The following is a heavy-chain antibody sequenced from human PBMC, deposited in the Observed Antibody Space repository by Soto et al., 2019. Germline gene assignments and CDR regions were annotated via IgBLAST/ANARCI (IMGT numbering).Heavy chain of an antibody. V-gene: IGHV4-34*01. CDR3: ATANWSHHYFDP. CDR1: GGSVSGYY. CDR2: INHSGST. D-gene: IGHD1-1*01. J-gene: IGHJ5*02. Sequence: SETLSLTCAVYGGSVSGYYWSWLRQPPGKGLEWIGEINHSGSTNYNPSLKSRVTISVDTSKNQFSLKVTSVTAADTAVYYCATANWSHHYFDPWGQGTLVTVSS.